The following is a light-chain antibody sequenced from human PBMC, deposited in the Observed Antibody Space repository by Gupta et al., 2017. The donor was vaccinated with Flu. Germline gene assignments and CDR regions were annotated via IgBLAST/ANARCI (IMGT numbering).Light chain of an antibody. V-gene: IGKV1-33*01. J-gene: IGKJ3*01. CDR1: QDISSY. CDR3: QQYDNLPPFT. CDR2: DAS. Sequence: DIQMTQSPSSLSASVGDRVTITCQASQDISSYLNRYQQKPGEAPKLLIYDASNLETGVPSRFSGSGSGADVTFTISSLQPEDIATYYCQQYDNLPPFTFGPGTKVEIK.